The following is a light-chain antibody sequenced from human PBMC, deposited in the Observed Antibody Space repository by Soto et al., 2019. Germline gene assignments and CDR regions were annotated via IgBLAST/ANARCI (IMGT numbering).Light chain of an antibody. CDR2: EVT. CDR3: CSYAASITVL. V-gene: IGLV2-23*02. J-gene: IGLJ2*01. Sequence: QAVVTQPASVSGSPGQSITISCTGTSSDIGSFNLVSWYQQHPGKAPKLIISEVTKRPSGVSNRFSGSKSANTASLTISGLLAEDEADYYCCSYAASITVLFGGGTKVTVL. CDR1: SSDIGSFNL.